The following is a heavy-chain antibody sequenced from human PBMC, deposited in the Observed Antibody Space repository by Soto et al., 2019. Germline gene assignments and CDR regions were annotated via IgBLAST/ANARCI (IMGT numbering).Heavy chain of an antibody. V-gene: IGHV4-59*01. D-gene: IGHD3-9*01. CDR2: IYYSGST. CDR1: GGSISSYY. CDR3: ARGSAPYLDFDP. J-gene: IGHJ5*02. Sequence: SETLSLTCTVSGGSISSYYWSWIRQPPGKGLEWIGYIYYSGSTNYNPSLKSRVTISVDTSKNQFSLKLSSVTAADTAVYYCARGSAPYLDFDPWGQGTLVTVSS.